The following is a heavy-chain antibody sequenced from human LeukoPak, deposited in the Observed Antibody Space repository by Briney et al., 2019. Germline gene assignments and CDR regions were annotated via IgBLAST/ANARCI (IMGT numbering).Heavy chain of an antibody. D-gene: IGHD3-10*01. J-gene: IGHJ3*02. CDR1: GYTFSSYG. CDR3: ARGMVRGVIALDAFDI. V-gene: IGHV1-18*01. Sequence: ASVKLSCKASGYTFSSYGISWVRQAPGQGLEWMGWRSANNGNTRFAEKFQGRVTMTTDHSTNTAYMELRSLRSDDTAVYYCARGMVRGVIALDAFDIWGQGTMVTVSS. CDR2: RSANNGNT.